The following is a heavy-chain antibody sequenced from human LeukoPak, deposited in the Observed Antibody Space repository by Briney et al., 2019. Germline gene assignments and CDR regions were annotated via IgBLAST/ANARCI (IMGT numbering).Heavy chain of an antibody. CDR1: GYTFTGYY. CDR3: ARDRSNISWYYY. Sequence: ASVKVSCKASGYTFTGYYMHWVRQAPGQGLEWMGWINPNSGGTNYAQKFQGRVTMTRDTSISTAYMELSRLRSDDTAIYYCARDRSNISWYYYWGQGRLVTVSS. V-gene: IGHV1-2*02. D-gene: IGHD6-13*01. J-gene: IGHJ4*02. CDR2: INPNSGGT.